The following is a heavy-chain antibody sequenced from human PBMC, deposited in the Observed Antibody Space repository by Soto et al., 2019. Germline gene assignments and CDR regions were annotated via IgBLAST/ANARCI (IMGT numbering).Heavy chain of an antibody. CDR3: AHLVAGTFDY. D-gene: IGHD1-1*01. Sequence: QITLKESGPTLVKPTQTLTLTCTFSGFSLSTSGVGVGWIRQPSGQALEWLALIYWDDDERYSPSLKSSLTIAQDSSKIQVALTMTNMDHVDTATYYCAHLVAGTFDYWGQGSLVTVSS. J-gene: IGHJ4*02. V-gene: IGHV2-5*02. CDR2: IYWDDDE. CDR1: GFSLSTSGVG.